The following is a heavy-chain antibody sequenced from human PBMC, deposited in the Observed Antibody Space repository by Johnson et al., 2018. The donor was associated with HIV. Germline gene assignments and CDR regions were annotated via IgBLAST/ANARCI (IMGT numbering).Heavy chain of an antibody. CDR2: INQDGSEK. J-gene: IGHJ3*02. Sequence: VQLVESGGGLVQPGGSLRLSCAASGFTFSSNWMSWVRQAPGKGLEWVANINQDGSEKYHVDSVKGRFTISRDNGKSSLYLQMNSLRAEDTAVYYCASGDAFDIWGRGTKVTVSS. CDR3: ASGDAFDI. CDR1: GFTFSSNW. V-gene: IGHV3-7*05.